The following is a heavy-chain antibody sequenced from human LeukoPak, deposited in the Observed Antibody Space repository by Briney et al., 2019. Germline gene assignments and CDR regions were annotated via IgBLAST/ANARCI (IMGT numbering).Heavy chain of an antibody. CDR1: GFTFSTYW. CDR3: ARSITMAH. J-gene: IGHJ4*02. D-gene: IGHD6-19*01. Sequence: PGGSLRLSCVASGFTFSTYWMTWVRQAPGKGLECVANIKEDGSEKNYVDSVKGRFTISRDNAKNSVYLQMNSLRVEDTAVYYCARSITMAHWGQGTLVTVSS. CDR2: IKEDGSEK. V-gene: IGHV3-7*01.